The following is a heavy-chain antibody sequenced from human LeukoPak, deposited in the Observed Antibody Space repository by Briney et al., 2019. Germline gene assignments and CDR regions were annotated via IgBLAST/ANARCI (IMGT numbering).Heavy chain of an antibody. J-gene: IGHJ4*02. V-gene: IGHV3-23*01. Sequence: PGGSLRLSCAASGFTFSSYAMSWVRQAPGKGLEWVSAISCSGGSKYYADSVKGRFTISRDNSKNTLYLQMNSLRAKDTAVYYRAKAAPYYSAYWGQGTPVTVPS. CDR2: ISCSGGSK. CDR1: GFTFSSYA. CDR3: AKAAPYYSAY.